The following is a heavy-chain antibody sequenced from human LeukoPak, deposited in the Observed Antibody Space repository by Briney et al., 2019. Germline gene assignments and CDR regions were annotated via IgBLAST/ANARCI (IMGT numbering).Heavy chain of an antibody. CDR3: ARGYRRVGSTAMVINY. CDR2: INPNSGGT. J-gene: IGHJ4*02. CDR1: GYTFTGYY. Sequence: ASVKVSCEAAGYTFTGYYMHWVRQAPGQGLEWMGWINPNSGGTNYAQKFQGRVTMTRDTSISTAYMELSRLRSDDTAVYYCARGYRRVGSTAMVINYWGQGTLVTVSS. V-gene: IGHV1-2*02. D-gene: IGHD5-18*01.